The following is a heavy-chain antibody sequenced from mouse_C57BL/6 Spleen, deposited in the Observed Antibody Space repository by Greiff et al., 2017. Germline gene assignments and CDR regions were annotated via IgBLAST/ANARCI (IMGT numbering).Heavy chain of an antibody. CDR2: ISYSGST. J-gene: IGHJ1*03. CDR3: ARYPLGLDWYFDV. CDR1: GYSITSDY. V-gene: IGHV3-8*01. D-gene: IGHD4-1*01. Sequence: EVKVVESGPGLAKPSQTLSLTCSVTGYSITSDYWNWIRKFPGNKLEYMGYISYSGSTYYNPSLKSRISITRDTSKNQYYLQLNSVTTEDTATYYCARYPLGLDWYFDVWGTGTTVTVSS.